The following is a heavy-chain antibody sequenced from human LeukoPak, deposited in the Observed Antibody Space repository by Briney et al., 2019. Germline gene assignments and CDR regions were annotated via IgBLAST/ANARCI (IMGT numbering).Heavy chain of an antibody. J-gene: IGHJ4*02. V-gene: IGHV4-39*07. CDR1: GGSISSATYY. CDR3: GTRLRY. Sequence: SETLSLTCTVSGGSISSATYYWGWIRQPPGKGLEWIGSIYHSGSTYYNPSLKSRVTISVDTSKNQFSLKLSSVTAADTAVYYCGTRLRYWGQGTLVTVSS. CDR2: IYHSGST.